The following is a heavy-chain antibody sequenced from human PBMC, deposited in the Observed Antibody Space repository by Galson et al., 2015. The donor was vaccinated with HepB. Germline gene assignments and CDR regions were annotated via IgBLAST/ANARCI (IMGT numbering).Heavy chain of an antibody. V-gene: IGHV3-23*01. J-gene: IGHJ4*02. Sequence: SLRLSCAVSGFSVDSRAMSWVRQAPGKSLEWLSSISNNADKTYYAGSVRGRFTISRDESTNSVFLQMDSLRADDTAVYYCAKDHPSSGWPAFDYWSQGALVIVSS. CDR3: AKDHPSSGWPAFDY. CDR2: ISNNADKT. CDR1: GFSVDSRA. D-gene: IGHD6-19*01.